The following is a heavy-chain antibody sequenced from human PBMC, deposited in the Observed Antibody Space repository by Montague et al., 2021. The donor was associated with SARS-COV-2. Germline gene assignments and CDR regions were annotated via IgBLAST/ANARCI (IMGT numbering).Heavy chain of an antibody. CDR1: GGSISSYY. Sequence: SETLSLTCTVSGGSISSYYRSWIRQPPGKGLEWIGYIYYSGSTXXXPSXKGRVTISVDTSKNQFSLKLSSVTAADTAVYYCARGSGWMGNAFDIWGQGTMVTVSS. D-gene: IGHD6-19*01. J-gene: IGHJ3*02. V-gene: IGHV4-59*01. CDR2: IYYSGST. CDR3: ARGSGWMGNAFDI.